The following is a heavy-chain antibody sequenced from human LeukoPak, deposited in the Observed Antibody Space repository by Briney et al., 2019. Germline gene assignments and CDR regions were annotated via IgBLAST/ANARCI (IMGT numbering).Heavy chain of an antibody. CDR3: ARRGVEMSAVRPDNWLDP. Sequence: SETLSLTCTVSGGTISSYYWNWIRQPPGKGLEWIGYIHYSGSTKYNPSLKSRVTISVDTSKNQFSLRLTSVTAADTAVYYCARRGVEMSAVRPDNWLDPWGQGTLVTVSS. V-gene: IGHV4-59*08. J-gene: IGHJ5*02. D-gene: IGHD5-24*01. CDR2: IHYSGST. CDR1: GGTISSYY.